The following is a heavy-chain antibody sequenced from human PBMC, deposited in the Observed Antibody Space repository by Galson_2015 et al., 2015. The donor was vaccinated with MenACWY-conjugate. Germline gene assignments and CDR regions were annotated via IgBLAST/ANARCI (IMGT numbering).Heavy chain of an antibody. CDR2: MHYRETP. CDR1: GFSLSTTGMR. CDR3: ASGGSYPRRFLNWFDP. Sequence: LVTLTQTLTLTCTFSGFSLSTTGMRVSWIRLPPGRGLEWLGYMHYRETPHYNPSLRGRVTMSVDTSRNEFSLTLSFVTAADTAVYYGASGGSYPRRFLNWFDPWGQGTLVTVSS. D-gene: IGHD1-26*01. V-gene: IGHV4-61*08. J-gene: IGHJ5*02.